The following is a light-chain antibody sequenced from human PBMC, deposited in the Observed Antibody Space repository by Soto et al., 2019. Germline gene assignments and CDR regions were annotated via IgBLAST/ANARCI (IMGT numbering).Light chain of an antibody. Sequence: EVVLTNSSGTLSLSPEKSATLSFRASQSVSNNYIAWYQQKPGQAPRRLIYGASSRATGIPDRFSGSGSGTDFALTISRLEPDDLAVYYCQQYGSSPTFGEGTRPEI. CDR2: GAS. V-gene: IGKV3-20*01. CDR1: QSVSNNY. J-gene: IGKJ5*01. CDR3: QQYGSSPT.